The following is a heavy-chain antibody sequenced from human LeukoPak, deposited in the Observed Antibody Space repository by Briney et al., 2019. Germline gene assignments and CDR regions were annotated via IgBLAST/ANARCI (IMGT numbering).Heavy chain of an antibody. J-gene: IGHJ4*02. CDR3: AKGRAWVAVAGTAHHY. Sequence: GGSLRLSCAASGFTFSSYAMSWVRQAPGKGLEWVSAISGSGGSTYYADSVKGRFTISRDNSKNTLYLQMNSLRAEDTAVYYCAKGRAWVAVAGTAHHYWGQGTLVTVSS. CDR1: GFTFSSYA. CDR2: ISGSGGST. D-gene: IGHD6-19*01. V-gene: IGHV3-23*01.